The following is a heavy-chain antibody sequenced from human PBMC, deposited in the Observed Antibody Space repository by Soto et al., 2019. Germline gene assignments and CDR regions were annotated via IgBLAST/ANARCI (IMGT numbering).Heavy chain of an antibody. CDR2: ISSAGNNK. Sequence: AGSLRLSCAASGFIFSNYAMNCVRQAPAKGLEWEALISSAGNNKYYTDSVNGRFTISRDNSKSALYLQMNSLRPEDTAVYYCAKCTSTSCHLGADYWSQGNLVTVSS. V-gene: IGHV3-30-3*01. CDR1: GFIFSNYA. CDR3: AKCTSTSCHLGADY. D-gene: IGHD2-2*01. J-gene: IGHJ4*02.